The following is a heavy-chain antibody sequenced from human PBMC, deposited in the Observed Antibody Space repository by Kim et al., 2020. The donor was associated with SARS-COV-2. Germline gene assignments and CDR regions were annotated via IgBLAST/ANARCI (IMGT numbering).Heavy chain of an antibody. Sequence: SPTLSLTCAISGDSVSSNSAAWNWIRQSPSRGLEWLGRTYYRSKWYNDYAVSVKSRITINPDTSKNQFSLQLNSVTPEDTAVYYCARDRGLRLGELSFGYYGMDVWGQGTTVTVSS. CDR3: ARDRGLRLGELSFGYYGMDV. J-gene: IGHJ6*02. D-gene: IGHD3-16*02. CDR2: TYYRSKWYN. CDR1: GDSVSSNSAA. V-gene: IGHV6-1*01.